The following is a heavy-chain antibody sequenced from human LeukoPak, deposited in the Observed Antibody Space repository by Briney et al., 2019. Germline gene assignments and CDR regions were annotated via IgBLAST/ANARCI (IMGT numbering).Heavy chain of an antibody. J-gene: IGHJ6*02. CDR2: IYYSGST. D-gene: IGHD2-2*01. CDR1: GGSISSYY. Sequence: SETLSLTCTVSGGSISSYYWSWIRQPPGKGLEWIGYIYYSGSTNYNPSLKSRVTISVDTSKNQFSLKLSSVTAADTAVYYCAREGPLPCYYYGMDVWGQGTTVTVSS. CDR3: AREGPLPCYYYGMDV. V-gene: IGHV4-59*01.